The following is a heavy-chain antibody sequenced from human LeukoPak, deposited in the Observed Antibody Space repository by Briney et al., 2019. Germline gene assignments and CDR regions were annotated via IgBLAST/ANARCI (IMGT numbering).Heavy chain of an antibody. CDR1: GASISSYY. J-gene: IGHJ6*03. V-gene: IGHV4-59*01. CDR3: AREVNYYYYMDV. CDR2: IYYSGST. Sequence: PSETLSLTCTVSGASISSYYWSWIRQPPGKGLEWIGYIYYSGSTNYNPSLKSRVTISVDTSKNQFSLKLSSVTAADTAVYYCAREVNYYYYMDVWGKGTTVTVSS.